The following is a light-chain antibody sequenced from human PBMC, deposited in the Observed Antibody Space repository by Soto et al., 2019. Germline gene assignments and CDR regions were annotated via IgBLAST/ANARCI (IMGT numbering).Light chain of an antibody. Sequence: EIVMTQSPATLSVSPGETATLSCRASQSGSYNLAWYQQKPGQGPRLLIYGAFTMATGIPARFSGSGSGTEFTLTISSLQSEDFAVYYCQQYKNWPPLTFGGGTKVEIK. J-gene: IGKJ4*01. CDR2: GAF. V-gene: IGKV3-15*01. CDR1: QSGSYN. CDR3: QQYKNWPPLT.